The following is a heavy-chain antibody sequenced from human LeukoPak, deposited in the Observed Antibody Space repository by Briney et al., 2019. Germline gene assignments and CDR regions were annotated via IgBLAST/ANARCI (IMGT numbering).Heavy chain of an antibody. V-gene: IGHV1-2*02. CDR1: GYTFTVYY. CDR3: FQLGYCSSTSCYGSGY. J-gene: IGHJ4*02. CDR2: INPNSGGT. D-gene: IGHD2-2*01. Sequence: AASVKVSCKASGYTFTVYYMHWVRQAPGQGLEWMGWINPNSGGTNYAQKFQGRVTMTRDTSISTAYMELSRLRSDDTAVYYCFQLGYCSSTSCYGSGYWGQGTLVTVSS.